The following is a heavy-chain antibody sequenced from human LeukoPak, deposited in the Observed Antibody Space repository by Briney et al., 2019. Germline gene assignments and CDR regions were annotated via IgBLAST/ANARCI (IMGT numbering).Heavy chain of an antibody. Sequence: GASVKVSCKGSGYTFTSYGISWVRQAPGQGLEWRGWISAYNGNTNYAQNLQGRVIMTTDTSTSTAYMELRSLRSDDTAVYYCARDEGYYGAPLFDYWGQGTLVTVSS. V-gene: IGHV1-18*01. CDR1: GYTFTSYG. J-gene: IGHJ4*02. CDR3: ARDEGYYGAPLFDY. D-gene: IGHD4/OR15-4a*01. CDR2: ISAYNGNT.